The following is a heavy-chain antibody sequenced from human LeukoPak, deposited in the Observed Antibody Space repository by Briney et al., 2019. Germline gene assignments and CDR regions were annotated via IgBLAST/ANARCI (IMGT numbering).Heavy chain of an antibody. D-gene: IGHD1-1*01. CDR2: IYHSGST. J-gene: IGHJ5*02. CDR1: GGSFSGYY. Sequence: SETLSLTCAVYGGSFSGYYWSWISQPPGKGLEWIGEIYHSGSTNYNPSLKSRVIISVDKSKNQFSLKLSSVTAADTAVYYCARDTGGSGDWNDELGGGWFDPWGQGTLVTVSS. CDR3: ARDTGGSGDWNDELGGGWFDP. V-gene: IGHV4-34*01.